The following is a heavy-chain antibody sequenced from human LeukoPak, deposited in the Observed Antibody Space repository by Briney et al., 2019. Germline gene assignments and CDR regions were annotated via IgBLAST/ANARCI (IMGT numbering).Heavy chain of an antibody. CDR1: GFTFSSYS. CDR2: ISSSSSTI. J-gene: IGHJ5*02. Sequence: PGGSLRLSCAASGFTFSSYSMIWVRQAPGKGLEWVSYISSSSSTIYYADSVKGRFTISRDNAKNSLYLQMNSLRAEDTAVYYCARDSHPGYCSGGSCYPRWFDPWGQGTLVTVSS. D-gene: IGHD2-15*01. V-gene: IGHV3-48*01. CDR3: ARDSHPGYCSGGSCYPRWFDP.